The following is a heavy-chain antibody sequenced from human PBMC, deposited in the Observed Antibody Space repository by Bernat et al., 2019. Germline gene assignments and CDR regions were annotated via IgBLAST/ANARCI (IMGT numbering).Heavy chain of an antibody. Sequence: GGGGGQGGGGVGRGGGAAGGSGRGYWMDGGRKAPGEVPGWVARINIDGTTTNYADTVKGRFTMSRDNAKNNVCLPMTSLRAEDTAVYYCVRDPNRRLDSWGQGTQVTVSP. J-gene: IGHJ4*02. CDR2: INIDGTTT. CDR3: VRDPNRRLDS. V-gene: IGHV3-74*01. CDR1: GGSGRGYW. D-gene: IGHD2-21*02.